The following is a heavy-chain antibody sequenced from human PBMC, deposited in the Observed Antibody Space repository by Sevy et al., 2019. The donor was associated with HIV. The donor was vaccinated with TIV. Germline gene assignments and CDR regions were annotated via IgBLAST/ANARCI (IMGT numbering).Heavy chain of an antibody. V-gene: IGHV1-24*01. CDR1: GYALTELS. CDR2: FDPEDGEI. CDR3: VTPVVYSSGGYGDY. Sequence: ASVKVSCKVSGYKVSGYALTELSVHWVRQAPGKGLEWMGGFDPEDGEIIHAQNFQGRVTMTEDTSTDTAYMELSSLRSDDTALYYCVTPVVYSSGGYGDYWGQGTLSPSPQ. D-gene: IGHD6-19*01. J-gene: IGHJ4*02.